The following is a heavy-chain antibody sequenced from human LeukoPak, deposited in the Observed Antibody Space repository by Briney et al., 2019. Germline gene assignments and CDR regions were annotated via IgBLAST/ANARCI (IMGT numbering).Heavy chain of an antibody. CDR3: ARAIYMVRGSYFDY. V-gene: IGHV1-46*01. Sequence: GASVKVSCKASGYTFTSYYMHWVRQAPGQGLEWMGIINPSGGNTNYAQKFQGRVTMTRDMSISTAYMELSRLRSDDTAVYYCARAIYMVRGSYFDYWGQGTLVTVSS. CDR1: GYTFTSYY. D-gene: IGHD3-10*01. CDR2: INPSGGNT. J-gene: IGHJ4*02.